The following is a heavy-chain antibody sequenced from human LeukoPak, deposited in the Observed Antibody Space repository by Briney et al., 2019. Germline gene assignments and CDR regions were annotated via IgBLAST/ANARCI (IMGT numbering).Heavy chain of an antibody. CDR1: GGSITTTNY. V-gene: IGHV4-4*02. Sequence: SGTLSLTCGVSGGSITTTNYWSWVRPSPGRVLEWIGEISLSGYTGFNPSLRGRVTMSLDESKNHLSLTLTSVTAADTAIYYCSRESGPYSPFGHWGQGILVTVTT. CDR3: SRESGPYSPFGH. J-gene: IGHJ4*02. CDR2: ISLSGYT. D-gene: IGHD1-26*01.